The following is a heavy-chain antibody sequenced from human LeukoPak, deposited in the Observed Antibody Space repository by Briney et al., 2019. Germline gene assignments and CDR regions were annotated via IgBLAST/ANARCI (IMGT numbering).Heavy chain of an antibody. CDR1: GFTFSDYW. CDR3: LRGPSALY. CDR2: IKQDGSEK. Sequence: GGYLILSCEASGFTFSDYWLSWVRQAPGKGLEWVANIKQDGSEKNYVDSVKGRFTISRDNAKNSLYLQMNSMRAEDTAVYYCLRGPSALYWGQGTLVSVSS. D-gene: IGHD2-15*01. J-gene: IGHJ4*02. V-gene: IGHV3-7*01.